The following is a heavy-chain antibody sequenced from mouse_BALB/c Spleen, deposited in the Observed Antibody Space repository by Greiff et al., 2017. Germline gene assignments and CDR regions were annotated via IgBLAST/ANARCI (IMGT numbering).Heavy chain of an antibody. V-gene: IGHV14-4*02. Sequence: EVQLQQSGAELVRSGASVKLSCTASGFNIKDYYMHWVKQRPEQGLEWIGWIDPENGDTEYAPKFQGKATMTADTSSNTAYLQLSSLTSEDTAVYYCARGAGKFDYWGQGTTLTVSS. CDR3: ARGAGKFDY. CDR1: GFNIKDYY. CDR2: IDPENGDT. D-gene: IGHD3-3*01. J-gene: IGHJ2*01.